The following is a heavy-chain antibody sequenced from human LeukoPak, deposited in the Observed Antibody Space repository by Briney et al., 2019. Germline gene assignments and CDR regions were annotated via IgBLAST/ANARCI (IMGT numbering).Heavy chain of an antibody. CDR1: GFTFSSYA. Sequence: GGSLGLSCAASGFTFSSYAMSWVRQAPGKGLEWVSAISGSGGSTYYADSVKGRFTISRDNSKNTLYLQMNSLRAEDTAVYYCAKAPITMIVVVEYFQHWGQGTLVTVSS. D-gene: IGHD3-22*01. CDR2: ISGSGGST. V-gene: IGHV3-23*01. J-gene: IGHJ1*01. CDR3: AKAPITMIVVVEYFQH.